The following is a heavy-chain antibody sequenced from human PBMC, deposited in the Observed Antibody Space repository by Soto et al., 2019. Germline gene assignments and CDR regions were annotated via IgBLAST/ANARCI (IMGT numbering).Heavy chain of an antibody. CDR3: AKDRRDGEYNSVYDF. V-gene: IGHV3-30*18. CDR2: MSFDGTYK. CDR1: GFRFSDYG. J-gene: IGHJ4*02. Sequence: QVQLAEPGGGVVQPGRSLRLSCIGSGFRFSDYGMHWVRQAPGKGLEWGTMMSFDGTYKYSADSVKGRFIISRDNSKNTLYLQMNSLRAEDTAVYYCAKDRRDGEYNSVYDFWGQGTLVTVSS. D-gene: IGHD4-17*01.